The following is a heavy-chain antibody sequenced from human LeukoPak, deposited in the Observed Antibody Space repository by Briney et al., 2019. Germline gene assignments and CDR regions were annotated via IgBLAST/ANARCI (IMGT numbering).Heavy chain of an antibody. J-gene: IGHJ4*02. CDR1: GGSISSSSYY. CDR2: IYYSGST. V-gene: IGHV4-39*07. CDR3: ARAAGLYPYYFDY. D-gene: IGHD3-16*02. Sequence: SETLSLTCTVSGGSISSSSYYWGWIRQPPGKGLEWIGSIYYSGSTYYNPSLKSRVTISVDTSKNQFSLKLSSVTAADTAVYYCARAAGLYPYYFDYWGQGTLVTVSS.